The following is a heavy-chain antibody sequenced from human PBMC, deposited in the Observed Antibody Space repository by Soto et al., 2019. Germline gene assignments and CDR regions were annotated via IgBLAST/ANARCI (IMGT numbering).Heavy chain of an antibody. J-gene: IGHJ4*02. CDR2: INPNSGGT. Sequence: GASVKFSCKASGYTFTGYYMHWVRQAPGQGLEWMGWINPNSGGTNYAQKFQGWVTMTRDTSISTAYMELSRLRSDDTAVYYCAKDMEVGAIISYYDYWGQGTLVTVSS. D-gene: IGHD1-26*01. V-gene: IGHV1-2*04. CDR1: GYTFTGYY. CDR3: AKDMEVGAIISYYDY.